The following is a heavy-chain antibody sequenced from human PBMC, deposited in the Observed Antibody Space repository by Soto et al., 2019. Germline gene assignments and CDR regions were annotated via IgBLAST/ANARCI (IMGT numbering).Heavy chain of an antibody. J-gene: IGHJ1*01. CDR2: ISGSGGST. CDR1: GFTFSSYA. V-gene: IGHV3-23*01. CDR3: AKNSAVGAKIPNDFIN. D-gene: IGHD1-26*01. Sequence: GGSLRLSCAASGFTFSSYAMSWVRQAPGKGLEWVSAISGSGGSTYYADSVKGRFTISRDNSKNTLYLQMNSLRAEDTAVYYCAKNSAVGAKIPNDFINWGQGTLVTVSS.